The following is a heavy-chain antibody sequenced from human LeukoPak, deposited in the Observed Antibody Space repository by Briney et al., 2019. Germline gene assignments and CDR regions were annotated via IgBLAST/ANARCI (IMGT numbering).Heavy chain of an antibody. V-gene: IGHV3-9*03. CDR3: AKDIFRYYYDSSGYYYFDY. CDR1: GFTFDDYA. Sequence: GGSLRLSCAASGFTFDDYAMHWVRQAPGKGLEWVSGISWNSGSIGYADSVKGRFTISRDNAKNSLYLQMNSLRAEDMALYYCAKDIFRYYYDSSGYYYFDYWGQGTLVTVS. D-gene: IGHD3-22*01. J-gene: IGHJ4*02. CDR2: ISWNSGSI.